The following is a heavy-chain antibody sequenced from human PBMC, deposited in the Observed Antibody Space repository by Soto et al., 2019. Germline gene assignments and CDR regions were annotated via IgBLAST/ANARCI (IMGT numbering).Heavy chain of an antibody. Sequence: EVQLVESGGGLVQPGGSMRLSCAASGFTFSSYSMNWVRQAPGKGLEWVSYISSSSSTIYYADSVKGRFTISRDNAKNSLYRQMNSLRDEDTVVYYCARVGGVLWGSLDYWGQGTLVTVSS. V-gene: IGHV3-48*02. CDR2: ISSSSSTI. CDR1: GFTFSSYS. CDR3: ARVGGVLWGSLDY. J-gene: IGHJ4*02. D-gene: IGHD1-26*01.